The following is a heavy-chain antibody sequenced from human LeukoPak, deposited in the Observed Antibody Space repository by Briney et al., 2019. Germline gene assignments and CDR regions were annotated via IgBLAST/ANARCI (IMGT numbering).Heavy chain of an antibody. CDR1: GFTFSTFA. CDR2: ISGSGGST. D-gene: IGHD3-16*01. Sequence: GGSLRLSCAASGFTFSTFAMIWVRQPPGKGLEWVSAISGSGGSTYYADSVKGRFTISRDNSKNTLYLQMNSLRAEDTAVYYCAKDLLISARRDAFDIWGQGTMVTVSS. CDR3: AKDLLISARRDAFDI. V-gene: IGHV3-23*01. J-gene: IGHJ3*02.